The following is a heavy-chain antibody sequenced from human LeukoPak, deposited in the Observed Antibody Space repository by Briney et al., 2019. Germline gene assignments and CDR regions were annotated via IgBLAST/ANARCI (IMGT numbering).Heavy chain of an antibody. CDR2: IYFSGRT. J-gene: IGHJ5*02. D-gene: IGHD3-9*01. Sequence: PSETLSLTCTVAGRSISSSSYYWGWIRQHPGKGLEWIGRIYFSGRTYYSPSLKSRVTISVDTSKNQFSLKLGSVTAADTAVYYCARHDYDILTTQANWFDPWGEGSLVTVSS. V-gene: IGHV4-39*01. CDR1: GRSISSSSYY. CDR3: ARHDYDILTTQANWFDP.